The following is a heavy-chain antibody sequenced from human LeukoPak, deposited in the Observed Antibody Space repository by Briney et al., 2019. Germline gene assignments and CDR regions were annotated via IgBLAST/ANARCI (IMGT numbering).Heavy chain of an antibody. V-gene: IGHV3-30*03. Sequence: PGRSLRLSCAASGFTFSSYGMHWVRQAPGKGLEWVAVISYDGSNKYYADSVKGRFTISRDNSKNTAYLQMNSLKTEDTAVYYCTRHGRYYYDSSGYDPDYYYYGMDVWGQGTTVTVSS. D-gene: IGHD3-22*01. CDR1: GFTFSSYG. J-gene: IGHJ6*02. CDR2: ISYDGSNK. CDR3: TRHGRYYYDSSGYDPDYYYYGMDV.